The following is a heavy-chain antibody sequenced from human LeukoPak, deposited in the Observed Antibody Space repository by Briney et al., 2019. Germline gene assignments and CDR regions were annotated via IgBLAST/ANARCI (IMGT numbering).Heavy chain of an antibody. V-gene: IGHV7-4-1*02. D-gene: IGHD3-22*01. Sequence: ASVKVSCKASGNTFSNYGLNWVRQAPGQGLEWMGWISTKTGNPMYAQGFTGRFVFSLDTSINTTYLQISSLKAEDTAVYYCARAPDYFECSENGMDVWGQGTTVIVSS. CDR2: ISTKTGNP. J-gene: IGHJ6*02. CDR1: GNTFSNYG. CDR3: ARAPDYFECSENGMDV.